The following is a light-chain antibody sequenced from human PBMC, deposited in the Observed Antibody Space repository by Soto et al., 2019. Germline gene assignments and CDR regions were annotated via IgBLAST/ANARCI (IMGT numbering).Light chain of an antibody. V-gene: IGKV3-20*01. CDR2: GVS. CDR1: QSVGSY. J-gene: IGKJ1*01. CDR3: QQYGSSGT. Sequence: EIVLTQSPATLSLSPGERATLSCRASQSVGSYLAWFQQIPGQAPRLLIYGVSNRATGIPDRFSGSGSGTDFTLTISRLEPEDFAVYYCQQYGSSGTFGQGTKVEIK.